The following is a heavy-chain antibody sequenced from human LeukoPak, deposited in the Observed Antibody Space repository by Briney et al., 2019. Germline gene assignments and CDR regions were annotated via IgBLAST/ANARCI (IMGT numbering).Heavy chain of an antibody. D-gene: IGHD6-19*01. J-gene: IGHJ4*02. CDR3: AMRGQYSSGWYGG. CDR1: GYTFTTYN. V-gene: IGHV1-8*03. Sequence: ASVKVSCKASGYTFTTYNINWVRQATGQGLEWLAWMNPTSDKTGYAQKFQDRVTQKLQGRVTITWDTSINTAYMELSSLRSEDTAVYYCAMRGQYSSGWYGGWGQGTLVTVSS. CDR2: MNPTSDKT.